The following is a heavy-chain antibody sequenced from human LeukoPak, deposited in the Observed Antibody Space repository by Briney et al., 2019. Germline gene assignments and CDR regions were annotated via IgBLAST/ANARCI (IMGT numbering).Heavy chain of an antibody. J-gene: IGHJ4*02. Sequence: GGSLRLSCAASGFTFSSYGMHWVRQAPGKGLEWVAVIWFDGSNKYYADSVRGRFTISGDNSKNTLYLQMNSLRAEDTAVYYCAKDLQRKKHIVVVTAIDYWGQGTLVTVSS. CDR1: GFTFSSYG. CDR3: AKDLQRKKHIVVVTAIDY. V-gene: IGHV3-33*06. CDR2: IWFDGSNK. D-gene: IGHD2-21*02.